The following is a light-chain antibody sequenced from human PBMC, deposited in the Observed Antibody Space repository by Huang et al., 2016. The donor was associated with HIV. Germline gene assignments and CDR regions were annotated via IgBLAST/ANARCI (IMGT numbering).Light chain of an antibody. CDR2: EAS. CDR1: QSIGTW. J-gene: IGKJ1*01. CDR3: QHYHSFPWT. Sequence: DIQMTQSSATLSASVGDRVTITCRASQSIGTWLAWYQQKPGKAPNLLIYEASTLESGVPSRFSGGGSGIEFTLTINSLQPDDFATYSCQHYHSFPWTFGQGTKVEV. V-gene: IGKV1-5*03.